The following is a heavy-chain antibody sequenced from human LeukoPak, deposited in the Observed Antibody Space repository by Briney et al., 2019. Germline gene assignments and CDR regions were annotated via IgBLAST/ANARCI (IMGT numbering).Heavy chain of an antibody. CDR3: ARRSYYYDSSGYLYWFDP. J-gene: IGHJ5*02. Sequence: SETLSLTCTVSGGSISSSSYYWGWIRQPPWKGLEWIGSIYYSGSTYYNPSLKSRVTISVDTSKNQFSLKLSSVTAADTAVYYCARRSYYYDSSGYLYWFDPWGQGTLVTVSS. D-gene: IGHD3-22*01. CDR1: GGSISSSSYY. V-gene: IGHV4-39*01. CDR2: IYYSGST.